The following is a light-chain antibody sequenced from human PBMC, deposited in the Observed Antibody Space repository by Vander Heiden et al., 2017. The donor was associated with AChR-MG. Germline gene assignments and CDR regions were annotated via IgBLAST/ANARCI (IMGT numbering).Light chain of an antibody. Sequence: SHELTQPPSVSVSPGQTASITCSGDTVGDKYVCWYQQKSGQSPLLVIYQDTKRPSGIPERFSGSNSGNTATLTISGTQATDEADYYCQAWDRNSEEVFGGGTKLTVL. CDR1: TVGDKY. CDR3: QAWDRNSEEV. J-gene: IGLJ3*02. CDR2: QDT. V-gene: IGLV3-1*01.